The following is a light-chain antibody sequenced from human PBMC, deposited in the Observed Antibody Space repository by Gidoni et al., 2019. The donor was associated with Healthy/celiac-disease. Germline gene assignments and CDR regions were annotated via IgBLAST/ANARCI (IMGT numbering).Light chain of an antibody. Sequence: DIQLTQSPSTLSASVGDRVTITCRASQSISSWLAWYQQKPGKAPKLLIYDASSLESGVPSRFSGSGSGTEFTLTISSLQPDDFATYYCQQYNSYSLTFGGGTKVEIK. CDR1: QSISSW. J-gene: IGKJ4*01. CDR3: QQYNSYSLT. CDR2: DAS. V-gene: IGKV1-5*01.